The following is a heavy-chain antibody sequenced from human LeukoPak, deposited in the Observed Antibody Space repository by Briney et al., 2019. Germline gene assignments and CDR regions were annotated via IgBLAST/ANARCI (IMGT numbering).Heavy chain of an antibody. J-gene: IGHJ4*02. CDR3: ARGNRRQQLADY. CDR1: GFTFSSYS. CDR2: ISSSSSYI. Sequence: GGSLRLSCAASGFTFSSYSMNWVRQAPGKGLEWVSSISSSSSYIYYADSVKGRFTISRDNAKNSLYLQMNSLRAEDTAVYYCARGNRRQQLADYWGQGTLVTVSS. V-gene: IGHV3-21*01. D-gene: IGHD6-13*01.